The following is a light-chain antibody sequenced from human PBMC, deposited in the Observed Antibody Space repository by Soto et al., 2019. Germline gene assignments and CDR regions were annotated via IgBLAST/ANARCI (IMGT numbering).Light chain of an antibody. CDR1: SSNIGSNY. CDR3: AAWDDSLSGLVV. V-gene: IGLV1-47*01. CDR2: KNN. J-gene: IGLJ2*01. Sequence: QSVLTQAPSASGTPGQRVTISCSGSSSNIGSNYVYWYQQFPGMAPKLLIYKNNQRPSGVPDRFSGSKSGTSAYLAISGLLSDDEADYFCAAWDDSLSGLVVFGGGTKLTVL.